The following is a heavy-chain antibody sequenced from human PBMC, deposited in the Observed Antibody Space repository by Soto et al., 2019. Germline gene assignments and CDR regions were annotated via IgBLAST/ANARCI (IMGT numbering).Heavy chain of an antibody. Sequence: QVQLVESGGGVVQPGRSLRLSCAASGFTFSSYGMHWVRQAPGKGLEWVAVIWYDGSNKYYADSVKGRFTISRDNSKNTLYLQMNSLRAEDTAVYYCARVNLVMTVSTLDYWGQGTLVTVSS. CDR2: IWYDGSNK. D-gene: IGHD4-4*01. CDR1: GFTFSSYG. J-gene: IGHJ4*02. CDR3: ARVNLVMTVSTLDY. V-gene: IGHV3-33*01.